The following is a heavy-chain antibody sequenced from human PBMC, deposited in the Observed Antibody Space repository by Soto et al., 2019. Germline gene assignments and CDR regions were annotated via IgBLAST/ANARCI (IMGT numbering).Heavy chain of an antibody. J-gene: IGHJ6*02. D-gene: IGHD2-15*01. Sequence: EVQLVESGGGLVKPGGSLRLSCAASGFSFSYAWMSWVRQAPGKGLEWVGRVKSMTDGGTTDYAAPVKGRFTISRDDSKTTVYLQMNSLKTEDTAVYYCTTDCSGGSCYPGAHYYYYGMDVCGPGTTVTVSS. CDR1: GFSFSYAW. CDR2: VKSMTDGGTT. V-gene: IGHV3-15*01. CDR3: TTDCSGGSCYPGAHYYYYGMDV.